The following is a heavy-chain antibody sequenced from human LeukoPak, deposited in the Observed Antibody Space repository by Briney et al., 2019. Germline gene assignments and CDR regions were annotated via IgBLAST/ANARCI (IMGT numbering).Heavy chain of an antibody. J-gene: IGHJ4*02. CDR2: IIPILGIA. V-gene: IGHV1-69*02. CDR3: ARYCSSTSCYTFKDY. Sequence: ASVKVSCKASGGTFSSYTISWVRQAPGQGLEWMGRIIPILGIANYAQKFQGRVTTTADKSTSTAYMELSSLRSEDTAVYYCARYCSSTSCYTFKDYWGQGTLVTVSS. CDR1: GGTFSSYT. D-gene: IGHD2-2*02.